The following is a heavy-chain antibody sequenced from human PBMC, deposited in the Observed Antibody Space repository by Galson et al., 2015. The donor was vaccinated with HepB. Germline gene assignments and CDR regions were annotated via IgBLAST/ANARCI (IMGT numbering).Heavy chain of an antibody. CDR2: ISGDSNYI. Sequence: SLRLSCAASGFTFSYFLMNWVRQAPGKGLEWVSFISGDSNYIYYADSVKGRFTVSRDNAKRSLYLRMNSLRAEDTAVYYCAKPGAGGPAAFHFYYLDVWGNGTTVTVSS. CDR1: GFTFSYFL. CDR3: AKPGAGGPAAFHFYYLDV. J-gene: IGHJ6*03. V-gene: IGHV3-21*01. D-gene: IGHD2-2*01.